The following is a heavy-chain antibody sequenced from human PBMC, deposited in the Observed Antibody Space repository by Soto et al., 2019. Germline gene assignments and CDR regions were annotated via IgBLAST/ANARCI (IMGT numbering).Heavy chain of an antibody. CDR1: GFTFSSYG. D-gene: IGHD6-19*01. J-gene: IGHJ4*02. CDR2: IWYDGSNK. CDR3: ARPYSSGWSLPFDY. Sequence: QVQLVESGGGVVQPGRSLRLSCAASGFTFSSYGMHWVRQAPGKGLEWVAVIWYDGSNKYHADSVKGRFTISRDNSKNTLYLQMNNLRTEDTAVYYCARPYSSGWSLPFDYWGQGTLVTVSS. V-gene: IGHV3-30*19.